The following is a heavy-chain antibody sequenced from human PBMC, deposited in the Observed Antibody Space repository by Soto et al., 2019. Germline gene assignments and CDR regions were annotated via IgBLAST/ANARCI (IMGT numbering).Heavy chain of an antibody. CDR3: AKDSAVAPDGYYYYGMDV. D-gene: IGHD6-19*01. J-gene: IGHJ6*02. Sequence: GGSLRLSCAASGFTFSSYGMHWVRQAPGKGLEWVAVISYDGSNKYYADSVKGRFTISRDNSKNTLYLQMNSLRAEDTAVYYCAKDSAVAPDGYYYYGMDVWGQGTTVTSP. CDR2: ISYDGSNK. V-gene: IGHV3-30*18. CDR1: GFTFSSYG.